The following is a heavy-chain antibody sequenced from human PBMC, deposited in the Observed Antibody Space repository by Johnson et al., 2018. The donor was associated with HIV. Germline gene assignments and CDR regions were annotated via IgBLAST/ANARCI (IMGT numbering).Heavy chain of an antibody. CDR1: GFTFSNYG. Sequence: QVQLVESGGGVVQSGGSLRLSCTASGFTFSNYGIHWVRQTPGKGLEWVAFIRSDESNKYYADSVKGRFTISRDNSKSTVYLHMTSLRTEDAALYYCAKLIVNVNYDEEASWDFDIWGQGTMVTVSS. V-gene: IGHV3-30*02. J-gene: IGHJ3*02. D-gene: IGHD4-17*01. CDR3: AKLIVNVNYDEEASWDFDI. CDR2: IRSDESNK.